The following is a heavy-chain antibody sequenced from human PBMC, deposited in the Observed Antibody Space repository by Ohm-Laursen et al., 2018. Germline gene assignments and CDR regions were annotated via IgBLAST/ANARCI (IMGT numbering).Heavy chain of an antibody. CDR3: AKTIVDSSRP. Sequence: SLRLSCTASGFTFSTYAMSWVRQAPGKGLEWISGVGGSGRNTYYADSVKGRFTISRDNSKNTLYLQMNSLRAEDTAVYYCAKTIVDSSRPWGQGTLVTVSS. CDR2: VGGSGRNT. D-gene: IGHD3-22*01. CDR1: GFTFSTYA. V-gene: IGHV3-23*01. J-gene: IGHJ5*02.